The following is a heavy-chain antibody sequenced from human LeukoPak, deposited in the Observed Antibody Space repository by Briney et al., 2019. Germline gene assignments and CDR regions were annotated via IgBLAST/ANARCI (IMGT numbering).Heavy chain of an antibody. CDR1: GGTFSSYT. CDR2: IIPILGIA. V-gene: IGHV1-69*04. J-gene: IGHJ6*03. D-gene: IGHD3-3*01. Sequence: GASVKVSCKASGGTFSSYTISWVRQAPGQGLEWMGRIIPILGIANYAQKFQGRVTITADKSTSTAYMELSSLRSEDTAVYYCARDIYDFWSGYNYYYYMDVRGKGTTVTVSS. CDR3: ARDIYDFWSGYNYYYYMDV.